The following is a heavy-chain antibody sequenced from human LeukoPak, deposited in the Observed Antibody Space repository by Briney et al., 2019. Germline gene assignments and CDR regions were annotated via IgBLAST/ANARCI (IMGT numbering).Heavy chain of an antibody. J-gene: IGHJ4*02. V-gene: IGHV7-4-1*02. Sequence: ASVKVSCKASGYIFTNNAMNWVRLAPGQGLEWMGWINTNTRNPTYAQGFTGRFVFSLDTSVSTAYLQISSLKAEDTAVYYCARIRAPSSFGQRESDYWGQGTLVTVSS. CDR1: GYIFTNNA. CDR2: INTNTRNP. D-gene: IGHD3-3*02. CDR3: ARIRAPSSFGQRESDY.